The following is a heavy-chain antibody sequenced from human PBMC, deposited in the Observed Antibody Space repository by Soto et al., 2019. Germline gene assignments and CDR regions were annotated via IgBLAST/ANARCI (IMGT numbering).Heavy chain of an antibody. CDR1: GGTFSTYS. CDR2: IIPMLGIA. Sequence: QVQLVQSGAEVKKPGSAVKVSCKDSGGTFSTYSMFWVRQAPGQGLEWMGRIIPMLGIANYAQKFQGRATITAEKSTGTAYIELSSLRSEDTALYSCTIGSWSGEVCDIWGQGTMVTVSS. J-gene: IGHJ3*02. D-gene: IGHD2-21*01. CDR3: TIGSWSGEVCDI. V-gene: IGHV1-69*02.